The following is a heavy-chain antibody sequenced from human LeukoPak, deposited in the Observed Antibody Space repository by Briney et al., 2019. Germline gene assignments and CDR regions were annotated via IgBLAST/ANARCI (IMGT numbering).Heavy chain of an antibody. V-gene: IGHV4-39*07. CDR3: AREREWLATLFDY. Sequence: SETLSLTCTVSGGSISSSSYYWGWIRQPPGKGLEWIGSIYYSGSTYYNPSLKSRVTTSVDTSKNQFSLKLSSVTAADTAVYYCAREREWLATLFDYWGQGTLVTVSS. J-gene: IGHJ4*02. D-gene: IGHD6-19*01. CDR1: GGSISSSSYY. CDR2: IYYSGST.